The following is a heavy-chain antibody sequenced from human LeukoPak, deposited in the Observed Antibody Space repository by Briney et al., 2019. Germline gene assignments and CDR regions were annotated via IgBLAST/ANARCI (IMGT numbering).Heavy chain of an antibody. CDR2: INPNSGGT. V-gene: IGHV1-2*02. CDR1: GYTFTGYY. Sequence: ASVKVSCKTSGYTFTGYYMHWVRQAPGQGLEWMGWINPNSGGTNYAQKFQGRVTMTGDTSISTAYMELSRLRSDDTAVYYCAREMYYYDSSGRMPYYYYYYMDVWGKGTTVTVSS. D-gene: IGHD3-22*01. J-gene: IGHJ6*03. CDR3: AREMYYYDSSGRMPYYYYYYMDV.